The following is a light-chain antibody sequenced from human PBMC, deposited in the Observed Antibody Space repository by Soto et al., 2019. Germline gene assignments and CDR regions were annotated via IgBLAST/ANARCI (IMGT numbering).Light chain of an antibody. J-gene: IGKJ1*01. CDR2: ASS. Sequence: AIRMTQSPSSLSASVGDRVTMSCRASQGIRNDLAWYQQKAGKAPKLLIFASSNLRSGVPSRFSGSGPGTDFTLTISRLQPEDFAPYYCLQLYDFSWTFGQGTKVDIK. V-gene: IGKV1-6*01. CDR3: LQLYDFSWT. CDR1: QGIRND.